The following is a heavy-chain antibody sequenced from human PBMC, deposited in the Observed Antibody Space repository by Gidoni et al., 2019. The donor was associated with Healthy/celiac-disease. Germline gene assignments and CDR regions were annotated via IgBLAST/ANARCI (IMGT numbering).Heavy chain of an antibody. Sequence: QLQLQESGPGLVKPSETLSLTCTVSGGSISSSSYSWGWIRQPPGKGLEWIGRIYYSGSTYYNPSLKSRVTISVDTSKNQFSLKLSSVTAADTAVYYCARQLADITILIDYWGQGTLVTVSS. J-gene: IGHJ4*02. V-gene: IGHV4-39*01. D-gene: IGHD3-3*01. CDR2: IYYSGST. CDR1: GGSISSSSYS. CDR3: ARQLADITILIDY.